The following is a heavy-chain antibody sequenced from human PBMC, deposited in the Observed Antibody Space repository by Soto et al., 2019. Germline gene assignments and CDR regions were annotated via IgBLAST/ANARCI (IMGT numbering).Heavy chain of an antibody. V-gene: IGHV3-30*18. CDR2: ISYDGSNK. D-gene: IGHD3-9*01. J-gene: IGHJ3*02. Sequence: LRLSCAASGFTFSSYGMHWVRQAPGKGLEWVAVISYDGSNKYYADSVKGRFTISRDNSKNTLYLQMNSLRAEDTAVYYCAKPSIPLRYLTYAFDIWGQGTMVTVSS. CDR3: AKPSIPLRYLTYAFDI. CDR1: GFTFSSYG.